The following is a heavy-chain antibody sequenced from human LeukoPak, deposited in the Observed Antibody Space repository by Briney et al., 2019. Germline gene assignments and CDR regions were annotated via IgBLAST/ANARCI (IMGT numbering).Heavy chain of an antibody. J-gene: IGHJ4*01. Sequence: GGSVPHFRAASGFPSSNRFPSRVRQAPGKGLEWVANIKQDGSEEYYVDSVKGRFTLSRDNPTNSLYLQMNSLRAEDTAVYYCARDRPYNYFNYWG. CDR1: GFPSSNRF. D-gene: IGHD2-2*02. V-gene: IGHV3-7*04. CDR3: ARDRPYNYFNY. CDR2: IKQDGSEE.